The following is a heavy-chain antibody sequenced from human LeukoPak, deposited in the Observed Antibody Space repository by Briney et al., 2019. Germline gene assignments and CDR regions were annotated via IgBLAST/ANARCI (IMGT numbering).Heavy chain of an antibody. V-gene: IGHV4-30-4*01. CDR2: MYYSGST. CDR1: GGSISSGDYY. J-gene: IGHJ5*02. CDR3: ARPYYYDSRVDP. D-gene: IGHD3-22*01. Sequence: PSQTLSLTCTVSGGSISSGDYYWSWIRQPPGEGLEWIGYMYYSGSTYYNPSLKGRVTISLDTSKNQFSLKLSSVTAADTAVYYCARPYYYDSRVDPWGQGTLVTVSS.